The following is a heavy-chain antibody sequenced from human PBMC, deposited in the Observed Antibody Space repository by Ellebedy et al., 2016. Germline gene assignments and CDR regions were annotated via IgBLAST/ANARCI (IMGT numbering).Heavy chain of an antibody. CDR1: GGSIASYY. CDR2: ISYSGSS. Sequence: GSLRLSCTVSGGSIASYYWSWIRQPPGKGLEWIASISYSGSSNYNPSLKSRVTISVDTSKNQFSLKLSSVTAADTAVYYCARDGSVSVVGATGWFDPWGQGTLVTVSS. V-gene: IGHV4-59*12. D-gene: IGHD1-26*01. J-gene: IGHJ5*02. CDR3: ARDGSVSVVGATGWFDP.